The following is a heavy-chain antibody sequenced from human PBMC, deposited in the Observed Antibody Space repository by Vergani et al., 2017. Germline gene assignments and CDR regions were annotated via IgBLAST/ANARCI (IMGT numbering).Heavy chain of an antibody. J-gene: IGHJ6*02. Sequence: QVQLVQSGAEVKKPGSSVKVSCKASGGTFSSYAISWVRQAPGQGLEWMGRIIPIFGTANYAQKFQGRVTITADESTSTAYMELSSLRSEDTAVYYCARARDGYKHGGRYYYYYGMDVWGQGTTVTVSS. CDR1: GGTFSSYA. V-gene: IGHV1-69*13. D-gene: IGHD5-24*01. CDR2: IIPIFGTA. CDR3: ARARDGYKHGGRYYYYYGMDV.